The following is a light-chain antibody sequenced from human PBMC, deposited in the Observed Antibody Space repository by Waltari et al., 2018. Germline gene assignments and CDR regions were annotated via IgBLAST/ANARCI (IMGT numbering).Light chain of an antibody. CDR2: DVS. V-gene: IGLV2-14*03. J-gene: IGLJ2*01. CDR3: SSYTSSRTLV. Sequence: QSALTQPASVSGSPGQSITISCTGTSSDVGGYNFVSWYQQHPGKVPKLVISDVSKRPPGVSNRFSASKSDNTASLTISGLQAEDEADYYCSSYTSSRTLVFGGGTKLTVL. CDR1: SSDVGGYNF.